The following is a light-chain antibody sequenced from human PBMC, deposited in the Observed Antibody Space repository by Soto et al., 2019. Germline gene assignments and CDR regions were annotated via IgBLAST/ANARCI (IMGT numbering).Light chain of an antibody. CDR2: RNN. V-gene: IGLV1-47*01. J-gene: IGLJ2*01. CDR3: AAWDDSLSGVV. CDR1: SSNIGSNY. Sequence: QSALTQPPSASGTPGQRVTISCSGSSSNIGSNYVFWYQHLPGTAPKLLIYRNNQRPSGVPDRFSGSKSGTSAPLAISGLRSEDETDYYCAAWDDSLSGVVFGGGTKLTVL.